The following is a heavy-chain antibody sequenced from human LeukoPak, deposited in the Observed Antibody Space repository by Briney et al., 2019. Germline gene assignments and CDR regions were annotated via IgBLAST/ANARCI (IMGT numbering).Heavy chain of an antibody. Sequence: ASVKVSCKASGYTFTSYAMHWVRQAPGQRLEWMGWINAGNGNTKYSQKFQGRVTMTRDTSTSTVYMELSSLRSEDTAVYYCARVGFDSSGYYYANWGQGTLVTVSS. CDR2: INAGNGNT. J-gene: IGHJ4*02. CDR3: ARVGFDSSGYYYAN. CDR1: GYTFTSYA. V-gene: IGHV1-3*01. D-gene: IGHD3-22*01.